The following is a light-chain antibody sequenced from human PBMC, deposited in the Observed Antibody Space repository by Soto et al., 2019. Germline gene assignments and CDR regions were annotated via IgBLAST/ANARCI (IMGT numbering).Light chain of an antibody. J-gene: IGLJ1*01. CDR1: SSDVGGYNY. CDR3: CSYAGSPRDV. Sequence: QSALTQPRSVSGSPGQSVTISCTGTSSDVGGYNYVSWYQQHPGKAPKVMIYDVSERPSGVPDRFSGSKSGNTASLTISGRQAEDEAAYYCCSYAGSPRDVFGTGTKLTVL. V-gene: IGLV2-11*01. CDR2: DVS.